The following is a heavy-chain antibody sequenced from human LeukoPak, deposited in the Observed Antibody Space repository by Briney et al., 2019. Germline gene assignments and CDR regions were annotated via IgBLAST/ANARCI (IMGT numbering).Heavy chain of an antibody. Sequence: PSETLSLTCRVSGASINSGSNYWGWIRQPPGKTLEWIGSIYSSGSTYYNPSLKSRVIIMIDTPKNHFSLTLSSVTAADTAVYYCARDGAPSSSWYLDAFDIWGQGTMVTVSS. D-gene: IGHD6-13*01. V-gene: IGHV4-39*07. CDR2: IYSSGST. J-gene: IGHJ3*02. CDR1: GASINSGSNY. CDR3: ARDGAPSSSWYLDAFDI.